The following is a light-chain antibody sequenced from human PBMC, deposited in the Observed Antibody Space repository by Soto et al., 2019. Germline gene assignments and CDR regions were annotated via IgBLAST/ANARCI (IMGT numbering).Light chain of an antibody. CDR2: DAS. CDR3: QQRSNWPPT. J-gene: IGKJ1*01. Sequence: EIVLTQSLSSLFLSPGERAIVSYRASQSVSSYLAWYQQKPGQAPRLLIYDASNRATGIPARFSGSGSGTDVTLTISSLEPEDFAVYYCQQRSNWPPTFGQGTKVEIK. V-gene: IGKV3-11*01. CDR1: QSVSSY.